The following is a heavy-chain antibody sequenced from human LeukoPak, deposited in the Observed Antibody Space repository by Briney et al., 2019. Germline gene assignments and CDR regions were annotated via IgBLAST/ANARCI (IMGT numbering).Heavy chain of an antibody. V-gene: IGHV3-21*01. D-gene: IGHD6-13*01. CDR2: ISSSSSYI. CDR3: ARASIAAAGVDY. Sequence: GGSLRLSCAASGLTFSSYSMNLVRQAPGKGLEWVSSISSSSSYIYYADSVKGRFTISRDNAKNSLYLQMNSLRAEDTAVYYCARASIAAAGVDYWGQGTLVTVSS. CDR1: GLTFSSYS. J-gene: IGHJ4*02.